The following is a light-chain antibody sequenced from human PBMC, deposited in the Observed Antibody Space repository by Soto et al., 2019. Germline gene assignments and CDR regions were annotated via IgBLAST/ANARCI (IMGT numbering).Light chain of an antibody. CDR3: QQYIRWPLT. V-gene: IGKV3-15*01. CDR1: QSVSSN. Sequence: EIVITQSPATLSVSPGERATLSCRASQSVSSNLAWYQQKPGQAPRLLIYGASTRATGIPARFSGSGSGTEFTLTISSLQSEDFAVYYCQQYIRWPLTFGGGTKVDIK. CDR2: GAS. J-gene: IGKJ4*01.